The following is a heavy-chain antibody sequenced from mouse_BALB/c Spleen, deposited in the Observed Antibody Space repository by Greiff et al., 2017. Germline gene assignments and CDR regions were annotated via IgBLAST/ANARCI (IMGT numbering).Heavy chain of an antibody. V-gene: IGHV7-3*02. CDR3: ARDVRNDGRPFAY. J-gene: IGHJ3*01. CDR2: IRNKANGYTT. Sequence: EVKLVESGGGLVQPGGSLRLSCATSGFTFTDYYMSWVRQPPGKALEWLGFIRNKANGYTTEYSASVKGRFTISRDNSQSILYLQMNTLRAEDSATYYCARDVRNDGRPFAYWGQGTLVTVSA. D-gene: IGHD2-14*01. CDR1: GFTFTDYY.